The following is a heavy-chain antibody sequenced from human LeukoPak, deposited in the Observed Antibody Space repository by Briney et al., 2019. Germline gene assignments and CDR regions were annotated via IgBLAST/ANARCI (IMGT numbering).Heavy chain of an antibody. CDR2: IIPIFGTA. Sequence: SVKVSCKASGGTFSSYAISWVRQAPGQGLEWMGGIIPIFGTANYAQKFQGRVTITADKSTSTAYMELSSLRSDDTAIYYCAKTDNKYDSRLILNWGQGTQVTVSS. V-gene: IGHV1-69*06. CDR3: AKTDNKYDSRLILN. J-gene: IGHJ4*02. D-gene: IGHD3-22*01. CDR1: GGTFSSYA.